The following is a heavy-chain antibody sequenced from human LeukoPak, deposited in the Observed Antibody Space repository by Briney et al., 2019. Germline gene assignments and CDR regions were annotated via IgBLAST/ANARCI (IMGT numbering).Heavy chain of an antibody. V-gene: IGHV4-59*01. CDR3: ARDFYGTSFGY. D-gene: IGHD2-2*01. Sequence: PSETLSLTCTVSGGSISSYYWSWIRQPPGKGLEWIGYIYYSGSTNYNPSLKSRVTISVDTSKNQFSLKLSSVTAADTAVYYCARDFYGTSFGYWGQGTLVTVSS. CDR2: IYYSGST. CDR1: GGSISSYY. J-gene: IGHJ4*02.